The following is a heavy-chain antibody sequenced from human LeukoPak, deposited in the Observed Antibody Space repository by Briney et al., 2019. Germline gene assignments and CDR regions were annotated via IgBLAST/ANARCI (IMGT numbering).Heavy chain of an antibody. Sequence: ASVKVSCKASGGTFSSYAISWVRQAPGQGLEWMGRIIPIFGTANYAQMFQGRVTITTDESTSTAYMELSSLRSEDTAVYYCAREGGSRYFDFDWFDPWGQGTLVTVSS. CDR2: IIPIFGTA. V-gene: IGHV1-69*05. CDR1: GGTFSSYA. J-gene: IGHJ5*02. D-gene: IGHD3-9*01. CDR3: AREGGSRYFDFDWFDP.